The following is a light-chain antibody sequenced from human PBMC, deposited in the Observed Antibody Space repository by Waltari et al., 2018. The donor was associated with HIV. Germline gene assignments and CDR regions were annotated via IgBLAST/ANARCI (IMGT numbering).Light chain of an antibody. V-gene: IGLV2-14*02. CDR1: NSNVGSFNF. CDR2: EVT. CDR3: SSYTSSSSVL. J-gene: IGLJ2*01. Sequence: QSALTQPASVSGSPGQSITISCTGTNSNVGSFNFVSWYQQHPGKAPRLMIYEVTKRPSGISNRFSGSKSGNTASLTISGLQAEDEADYYCSSYTSSSSVLFGGGTKLTVL.